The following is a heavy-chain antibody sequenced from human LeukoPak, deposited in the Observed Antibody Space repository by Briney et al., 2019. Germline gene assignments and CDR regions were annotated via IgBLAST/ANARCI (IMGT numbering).Heavy chain of an antibody. V-gene: IGHV1-2*02. J-gene: IGHJ4*02. CDR1: GYTFTGYY. CDR2: INPNSGGT. D-gene: IGHD2-2*01. Sequence: ASVKVSCKASGYTFTGYYMHWVRQAPGQGLEWMGWINPNSGGTNYAQKFQGRVTMTRDTSTSTVYMELSSLRSEDTAVYYCARGDSHTAVDPQLYWGQGTLVTVSS. CDR3: ARGDSHTAVDPQLY.